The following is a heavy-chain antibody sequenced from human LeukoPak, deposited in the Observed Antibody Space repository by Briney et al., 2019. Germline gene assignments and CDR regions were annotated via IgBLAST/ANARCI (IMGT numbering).Heavy chain of an antibody. V-gene: IGHV3-23*01. Sequence: GGSLRLSCATSGFTFSSYAMSWVRQAPGKGLEWVSALNHGGGSTYYADSVKGRFTIFRDNSKNTLYLQISSLRVEDTAAYYCAKTGRDYGDFFYFDYWGQGTLVTVSS. CDR2: LNHGGGST. D-gene: IGHD4-17*01. J-gene: IGHJ4*02. CDR3: AKTGRDYGDFFYFDY. CDR1: GFTFSSYA.